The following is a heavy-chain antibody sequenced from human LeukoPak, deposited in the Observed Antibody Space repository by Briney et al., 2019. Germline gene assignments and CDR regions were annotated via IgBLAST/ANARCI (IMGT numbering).Heavy chain of an antibody. V-gene: IGHV3-21*01. CDR2: ISSSSSYI. J-gene: IGHJ4*02. D-gene: IGHD3-22*01. CDR3: ARGSDSSGYFPKVD. CDR1: GFTFSSYS. Sequence: GGSLRLSCAASGFTFSSYSMNWVRQAPGKGLEWVSSISSSSSYIYYADSVKGRFTISRDNAKNTLYLQMNSLRAEDTAVYYCARGSDSSGYFPKVDWGQGTLVTVSS.